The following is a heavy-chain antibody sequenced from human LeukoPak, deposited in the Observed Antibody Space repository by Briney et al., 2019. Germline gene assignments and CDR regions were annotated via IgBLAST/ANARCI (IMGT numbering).Heavy chain of an antibody. CDR2: IYHSGST. V-gene: IGHV4-38-2*02. CDR3: ARDRSSCSGGSCTEVLDY. D-gene: IGHD2-15*01. Sequence: SETLSLTCTVSGYSISSGYYWGWIRQPPGKGLEWIGSIYHSGSTYYNPSLKSRVTISVDTSKNQFSLKLSSVTAAHTAVYYCARDRSSCSGGSCTEVLDYWGQGTLVTVSS. J-gene: IGHJ4*02. CDR1: GYSISSGYY.